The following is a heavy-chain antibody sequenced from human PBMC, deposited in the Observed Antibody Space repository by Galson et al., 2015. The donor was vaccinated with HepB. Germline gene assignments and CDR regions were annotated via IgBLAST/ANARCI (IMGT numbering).Heavy chain of an antibody. D-gene: IGHD2-2*02. V-gene: IGHV3-30*03. Sequence: SLRLSCAASGFTFSSYGMHWVRQAPGKGLEWVAVISYDGSNKYYADSVKGRFTISRDNSKNTLYLQTNSLRAEDTAVYYCARPIDCSSTSCYKWDAFDIWGQGTMVTVSS. CDR2: ISYDGSNK. CDR3: ARPIDCSSTSCYKWDAFDI. CDR1: GFTFSSYG. J-gene: IGHJ3*02.